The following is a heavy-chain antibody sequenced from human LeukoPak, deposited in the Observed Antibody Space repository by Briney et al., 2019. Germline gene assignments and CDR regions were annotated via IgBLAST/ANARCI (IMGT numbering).Heavy chain of an antibody. D-gene: IGHD7-27*01. CDR2: IYYSGST. CDR3: ARGNWGSGRFIWYYYMDV. V-gene: IGHV4-59*08. Sequence: SETLSLTCTVSGGSISNYYWSWIRQPPGKGLEWIGYIYYSGSTNYNPSLKSRVTISVDTSKNQFSLKLSSVTAADTAVYYCARGNWGSGRFIWYYYMDVWGKGTTVTVSS. J-gene: IGHJ6*03. CDR1: GGSISNYY.